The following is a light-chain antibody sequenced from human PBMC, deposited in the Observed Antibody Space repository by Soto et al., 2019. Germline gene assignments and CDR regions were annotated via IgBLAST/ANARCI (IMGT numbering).Light chain of an antibody. CDR1: QSVSSN. Sequence: EIVMTQSPATLSVSPGERATLSCRASQSVSSNLAWYQQKPDQAPRLRIYGASTRATGIPARFSGSGSGTEFTLTISSLQSEDFAVYYCQQYNSWPLYTFGQGTKLEIK. V-gene: IGKV3-15*01. CDR2: GAS. J-gene: IGKJ2*01. CDR3: QQYNSWPLYT.